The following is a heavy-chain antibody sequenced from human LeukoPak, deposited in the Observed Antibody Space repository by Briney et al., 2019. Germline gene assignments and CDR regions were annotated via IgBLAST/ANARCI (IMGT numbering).Heavy chain of an antibody. CDR2: ISSSSSYI. V-gene: IGHV3-21*01. D-gene: IGHD2-15*01. Sequence: KSGGSLRLSCAASGFTFSSYSMNWVRQAPGKGLEWVSSISSSSSYIYYADSVKGRFTISRDNAKNSLDLQMNSLRAEDTAVYYCARKFVSCSGGRCNYWYFDLWGRGTLVTVSS. J-gene: IGHJ2*01. CDR1: GFTFSSYS. CDR3: ARKFVSCSGGRCNYWYFDL.